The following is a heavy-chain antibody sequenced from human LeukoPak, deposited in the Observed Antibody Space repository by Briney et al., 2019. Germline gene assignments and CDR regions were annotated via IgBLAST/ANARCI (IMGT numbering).Heavy chain of an antibody. D-gene: IGHD5-18*01. CDR2: ISYDGSNK. CDR1: GFTFSSYA. Sequence: GRSLRLSCAASGFTFSSYAMHWVRQAPGKGLEWVAVISYDGSNKYYADSVKGRFTISRDNSKNTLYLQMNSLRAEDTAVYYCARNTRQLWCLKYWGQGTLVTVSS. V-gene: IGHV3-30*04. J-gene: IGHJ4*02. CDR3: ARNTRQLWCLKY.